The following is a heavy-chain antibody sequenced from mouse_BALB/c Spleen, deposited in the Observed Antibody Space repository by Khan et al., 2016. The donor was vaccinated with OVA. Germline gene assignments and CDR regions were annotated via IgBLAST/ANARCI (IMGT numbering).Heavy chain of an antibody. Sequence: EVKLLESGPGLVEPSQSLSLTCTVTGYSITSDYAWNWIRQFPGNKLEWMGYISSSGSTNSNPALKSRISITRNTSKNQFFLQLNSVTTEDTATYYCARDGSRYNYAMDYWGQGTSVTVSS. D-gene: IGHD2-3*01. V-gene: IGHV3-2*02. CDR2: ISSSGST. CDR3: ARDGSRYNYAMDY. CDR1: GYSITSDYA. J-gene: IGHJ4*01.